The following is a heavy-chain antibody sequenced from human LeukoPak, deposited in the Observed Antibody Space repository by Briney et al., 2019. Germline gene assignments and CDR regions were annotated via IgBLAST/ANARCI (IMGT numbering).Heavy chain of an antibody. CDR3: ARVRVDCSSTSCYLYFDY. V-gene: IGHV3-74*01. D-gene: IGHD2-2*01. J-gene: IGHJ4*02. Sequence: GGSLRLSCAASGFTFSSYWMHWVRQAPGNGLVWVSRINSDGSSTSYADSVNGRFTISRDNAKNTLYLQMNSLRAEDTAVYYCARVRVDCSSTSCYLYFDYWGQGTLVTVSS. CDR1: GFTFSSYW. CDR2: INSDGSST.